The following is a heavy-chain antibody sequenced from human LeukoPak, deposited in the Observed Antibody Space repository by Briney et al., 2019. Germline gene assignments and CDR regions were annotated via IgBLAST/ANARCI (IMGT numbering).Heavy chain of an antibody. V-gene: IGHV3-23*01. J-gene: IGHJ4*02. CDR2: INGSGGST. CDR1: GFIFSTYA. Sequence: PGGSLRLSCATSGFIFSTYALSWVRQAPGKGLEWASSINGSGGSTYHADSVKGRFTISRDSSKNTLYLQMNSLRAEDTGIYYCARVIRAAPGKGYFDYWGQGTLVTVSS. D-gene: IGHD6-13*01. CDR3: ARVIRAAPGKGYFDY.